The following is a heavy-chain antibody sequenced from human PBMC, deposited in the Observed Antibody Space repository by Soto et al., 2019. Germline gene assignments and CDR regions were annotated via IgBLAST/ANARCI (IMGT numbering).Heavy chain of an antibody. D-gene: IGHD4-17*01. J-gene: IGHJ6*02. V-gene: IGHV3-33*01. CDR1: GFTFSSYG. Sequence: PGGSLRLSCAASGFTFSSYGMHWVRQAPGKGLEWVAVIWYDGSNKYYADSVKGRFTISRDNSKNTLYLQMNSLRAEDTAVYYCARDQLNDYGDYYGMDVWGQGTTVTVS. CDR2: IWYDGSNK. CDR3: ARDQLNDYGDYYGMDV.